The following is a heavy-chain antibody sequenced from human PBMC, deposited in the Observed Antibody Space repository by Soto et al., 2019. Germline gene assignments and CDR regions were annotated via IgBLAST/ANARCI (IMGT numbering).Heavy chain of an antibody. Sequence: QVQLVESGGGVVQPGRSLRLSCAASGFTFSSYGMHWVRQAPGKGLEWVAVISYDGSNKYYADSVKGRFTISRDNSKNTLYLQMNSLRAEDTAVYYCAKGDIVVVVAHDAFDIWGQGTMVTVSS. D-gene: IGHD2-15*01. CDR2: ISYDGSNK. CDR3: AKGDIVVVVAHDAFDI. V-gene: IGHV3-30*18. J-gene: IGHJ3*02. CDR1: GFTFSSYG.